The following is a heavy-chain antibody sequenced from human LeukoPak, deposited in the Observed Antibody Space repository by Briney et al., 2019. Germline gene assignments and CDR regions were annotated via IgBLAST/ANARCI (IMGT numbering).Heavy chain of an antibody. J-gene: IGHJ6*02. CDR2: IIPIFGTA. Sequence: GSSVKVSCKPSRRTFSSYAISWVRQAPGHGLEWMGGIIPIFGTANYAQKFQGRVTITADESTSTAYMELSSLRSEDTAVYYCASTAGRRNYYYYGMDVWGQGTTVTVSS. D-gene: IGHD6-13*01. V-gene: IGHV1-69*01. CDR1: RRTFSSYA. CDR3: ASTAGRRNYYYYGMDV.